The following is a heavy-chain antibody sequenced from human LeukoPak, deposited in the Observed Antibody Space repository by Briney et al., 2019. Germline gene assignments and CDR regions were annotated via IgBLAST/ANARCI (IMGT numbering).Heavy chain of an antibody. CDR2: ISNIGSYI. CDR3: ARDFSGSGFDY. Sequence: GGSLRLSCAASGFTFSIFSVNWVRQAPGKGLEWVSSISNIGSYIYYADSLRGRFTISRDNDKNSLYLQMNSLRAEDTAVYYCARDFSGSGFDYWGQGTLVTVSS. J-gene: IGHJ4*02. V-gene: IGHV3-21*01. D-gene: IGHD3-10*01. CDR1: GFTFSIFS.